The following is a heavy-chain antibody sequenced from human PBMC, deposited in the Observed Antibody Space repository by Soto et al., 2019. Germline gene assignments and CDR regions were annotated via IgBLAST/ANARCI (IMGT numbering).Heavy chain of an antibody. CDR2: LYFGGNT. J-gene: IGHJ4*02. V-gene: IGHV3-53*01. CDR3: ATMVRNDYGAPGYFDS. D-gene: IGHD4-17*01. CDR1: GFTVSSDY. Sequence: PGGSLRLSCAASGFTVSSDYMSWVRQAPGKGLEWVSVLYFGGNTYYAESVKGRFTISRDTPKNTLYLQMDRLRAEDTAVYYCATMVRNDYGAPGYFDSWGQGTLVTVSS.